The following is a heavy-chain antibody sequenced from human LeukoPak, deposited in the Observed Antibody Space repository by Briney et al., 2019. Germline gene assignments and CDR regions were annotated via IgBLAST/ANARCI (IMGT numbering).Heavy chain of an antibody. CDR3: ARIAFGGYSYYFDY. CDR1: GFTFSSYS. CDR2: ISSSSSTI. V-gene: IGHV3-48*01. D-gene: IGHD3-22*01. J-gene: IGHJ4*02. Sequence: GGSLRLSCAASGFTFSSYSMNWVRQAPGKGLEWVSYISSSSSTIYYADSVKGRFTISRDNAKNSLYLQMNSLRAEDTAVYYCARIAFGGYSYYFDYWAREPWSPSPQ.